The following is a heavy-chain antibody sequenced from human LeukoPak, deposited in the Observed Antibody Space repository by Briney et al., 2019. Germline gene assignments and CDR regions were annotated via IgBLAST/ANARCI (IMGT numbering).Heavy chain of an antibody. CDR1: GFTFSSYS. Sequence: GGSLRLSCAASGFTFSSYSMNWVRQAPGKGLEWVSSISSSSSYIYYADSVKGRFTISRDNAKNSLYLQMNSLRAEDTAVYYCARSDGYGTTFDYWGQGTLVTVSS. J-gene: IGHJ4*02. V-gene: IGHV3-21*01. CDR3: ARSDGYGTTFDY. D-gene: IGHD2-2*01. CDR2: ISSSSSYI.